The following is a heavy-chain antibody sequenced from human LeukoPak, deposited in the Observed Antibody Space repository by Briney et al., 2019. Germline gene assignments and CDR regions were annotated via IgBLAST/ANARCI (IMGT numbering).Heavy chain of an antibody. CDR3: ARGPGRWLQLRAFDI. J-gene: IGHJ3*02. Sequence: GGSLRLSCAASGFTFSSYWMHWVRQAPGKGLVWVSRINSDGSSTSYADSVKGRFTISRDNAKNTLYLQMNSLRAEDTAVYYCARGPGRWLQLRAFDIWGQGTMVTVSS. V-gene: IGHV3-74*01. D-gene: IGHD5-24*01. CDR1: GFTFSSYW. CDR2: INSDGSST.